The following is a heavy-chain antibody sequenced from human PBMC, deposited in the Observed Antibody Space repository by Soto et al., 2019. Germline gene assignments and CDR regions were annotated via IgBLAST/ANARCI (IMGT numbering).Heavy chain of an antibody. D-gene: IGHD3-22*01. CDR1: GGSISSSSYY. J-gene: IGHJ4*02. CDR2: IYYSGST. CDR3: ARHISDYYDSSGYFRDLDY. V-gene: IGHV4-39*01. Sequence: PSETLSLTCTVSGGSISSSSYYWGWIRQPPGKGLEWIGSIYYSGSTYYNPSLKSRVTISVDTSKNQFSLKLSSVTAADTAVYYCARHISDYYDSSGYFRDLDYWGQGTLVTVSS.